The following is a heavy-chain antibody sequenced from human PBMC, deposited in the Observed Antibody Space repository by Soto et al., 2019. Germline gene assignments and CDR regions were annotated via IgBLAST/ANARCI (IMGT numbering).Heavy chain of an antibody. CDR1: GGSIINGDYY. CDR3: ARGPSGDKVHY. Sequence: PSETLSLTCTVSGGSIINGDYYWSWIRQPPGKGLEWIGYIYYSGNTYYNPSLKSRVMISVDTSKNQFSLNLSSVTAADTAVYYCARGPSGDKVHYWGQGALVTVSS. J-gene: IGHJ4*02. D-gene: IGHD7-27*01. V-gene: IGHV4-30-4*01. CDR2: IYYSGNT.